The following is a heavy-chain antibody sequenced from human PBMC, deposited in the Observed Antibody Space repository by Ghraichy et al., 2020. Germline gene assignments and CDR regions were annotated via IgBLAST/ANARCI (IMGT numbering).Heavy chain of an antibody. CDR1: GFTFSNAW. V-gene: IGHV3-15*01. J-gene: IGHJ6*02. CDR3: TTDKVASFYDFWSGGNYYGMDV. CDR2: IKSKTDGGTT. D-gene: IGHD3-3*01. Sequence: GESLNISCAASGFTFSNAWMSWVRQAPGKGLEWVGRIKSKTDGGTTDYAAPVKGRFTISRDDSKNTLYLQMNSLKTEDTAVYYCTTDKVASFYDFWSGGNYYGMDVWGQGTTVTVSS.